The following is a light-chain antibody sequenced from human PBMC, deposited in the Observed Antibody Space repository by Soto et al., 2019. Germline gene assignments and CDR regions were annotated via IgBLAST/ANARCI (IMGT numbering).Light chain of an antibody. Sequence: QSVLTQPRSVSGSPGQSVTISCTVTSSDVGGYNYVSWYQQHPGKAPKLTIYDVSKRPSGVPDRFSGSKSGNTASPTISGLQAEDEADYYCCSYAGSYTYVFGTGTKVTVL. J-gene: IGLJ1*01. V-gene: IGLV2-11*01. CDR3: CSYAGSYTYV. CDR2: DVS. CDR1: SSDVGGYNY.